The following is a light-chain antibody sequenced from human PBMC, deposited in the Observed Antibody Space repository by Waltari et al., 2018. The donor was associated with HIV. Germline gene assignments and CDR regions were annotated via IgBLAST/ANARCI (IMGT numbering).Light chain of an antibody. Sequence: QSVLTQPPSTSATPGQRVTILCSGASSHIGSHFVSWYQHLPGATPKLLISESDRRPSGVPDRFSGSESGTSASLAISGLRSEDEADYYCAAWDNYLNAWVFGGGTRVTVL. CDR3: AAWDNYLNAWV. J-gene: IGLJ3*02. CDR2: ESD. CDR1: SSHIGSHF. V-gene: IGLV1-47*01.